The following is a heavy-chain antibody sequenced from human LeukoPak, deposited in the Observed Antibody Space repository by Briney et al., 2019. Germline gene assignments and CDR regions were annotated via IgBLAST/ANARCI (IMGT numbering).Heavy chain of an antibody. V-gene: IGHV1-18*01. Sequence: ASVKVSCKASGYSFTNYGITWARQAPGLGLEWMGWINAFNGDRDHAQKFQGRVTMTTDTSTSTAYMELRSLRSDDTAVYYCARDGSGTWSDPWGQGTLVTVSS. D-gene: IGHD3-10*01. CDR2: INAFNGDR. CDR3: ARDGSGTWSDP. CDR1: GYSFTNYG. J-gene: IGHJ5*02.